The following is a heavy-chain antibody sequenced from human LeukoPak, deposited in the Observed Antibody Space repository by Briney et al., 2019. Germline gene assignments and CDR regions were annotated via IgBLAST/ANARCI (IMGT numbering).Heavy chain of an antibody. D-gene: IGHD3-3*01. CDR2: MNHSGST. Sequence: SETLSLTCAVYGGSFSGYYWCWIGQPPGKGLEWIGEMNHSGSTNYNPSLKSRVTISVDTSKNQFSLKLSSVTAADTAVYYCARGHRNAIFGVVINPYYYYGMDVWGQGTTVTVSS. J-gene: IGHJ6*02. CDR3: ARGHRNAIFGVVINPYYYYGMDV. V-gene: IGHV4-34*01. CDR1: GGSFSGYY.